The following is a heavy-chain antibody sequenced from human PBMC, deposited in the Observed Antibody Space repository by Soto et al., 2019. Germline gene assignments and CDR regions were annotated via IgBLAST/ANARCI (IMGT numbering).Heavy chain of an antibody. CDR2: IKSKTDGGTT. V-gene: IGHV3-15*01. J-gene: IGHJ4*02. CDR1: GSTFSNAW. Sequence: GGSLRLSCAASGSTFSNAWMSWVRQAPGKGLEWVGRIKSKTDGGTTDYAAPVKGRFTISRDDSKNTLYLQMNSLKTEDTAVYYCTTPGIAAPDDDYWGQGTLVTVSS. D-gene: IGHD6-13*01. CDR3: TTPGIAAPDDDY.